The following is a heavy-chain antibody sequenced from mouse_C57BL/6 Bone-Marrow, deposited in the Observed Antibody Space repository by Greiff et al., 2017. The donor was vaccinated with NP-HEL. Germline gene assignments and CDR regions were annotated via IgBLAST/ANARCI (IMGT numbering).Heavy chain of an antibody. CDR3: ASHYYGSFRVFDY. D-gene: IGHD1-1*01. Sequence: QVQLKESGAELVMPGASVKLSCKASGYTFTSYWMHWVKQRPGQGLEWIGEIDPSDSYTNYNQKFKGKSTLTVDKSSSTAYMQLSSLTSEDSAVYYCASHYYGSFRVFDYWGQGTTLTVSS. CDR1: GYTFTSYW. CDR2: IDPSDSYT. V-gene: IGHV1-69*01. J-gene: IGHJ2*01.